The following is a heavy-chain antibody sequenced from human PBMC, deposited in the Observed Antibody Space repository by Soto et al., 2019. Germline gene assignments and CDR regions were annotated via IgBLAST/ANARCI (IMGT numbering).Heavy chain of an antibody. CDR1: GGSFIGYY. D-gene: IGHD2-15*01. J-gene: IGHJ4*02. Sequence: SETLSLTCAVYGGSFIGYYWSWILQPPWKGLEWTGEINHSGSTNYNPSLKSRVTISVDTSKNQFSLKLSSVTAADTAVYYCARALEVFLGVVAATPKGAFYYWGQGSRVTVSS. CDR3: ARALEVFLGVVAATPKGAFYY. CDR2: INHSGST. V-gene: IGHV4-34*01.